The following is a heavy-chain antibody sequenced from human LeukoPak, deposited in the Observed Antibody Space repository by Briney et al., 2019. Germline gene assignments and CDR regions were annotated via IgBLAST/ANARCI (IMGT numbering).Heavy chain of an antibody. Sequence: AETLSLTCSVSGMSITSRHYWGWIRQSPGKGLEWIGSTSHSDSPYYNPSLKSRVTISVDKSKNQFSLKLSSVTAADTAVYYCARGVAAAGYHAFDIWGQGTMVTVSS. D-gene: IGHD6-13*01. CDR2: TSHSDSP. CDR1: GMSITSRHY. CDR3: ARGVAAAGYHAFDI. J-gene: IGHJ3*02. V-gene: IGHV4-38-2*02.